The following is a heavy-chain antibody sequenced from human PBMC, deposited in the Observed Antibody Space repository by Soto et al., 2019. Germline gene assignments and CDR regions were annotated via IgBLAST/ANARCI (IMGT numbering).Heavy chain of an antibody. Sequence: ASVKVSCKASGYTFTSYYMYWVRQAPGQGLEWMGIINPSGGSTSYAQRFQGRVTMTRDTSTSTVYMELSSLRSEDTAVYYCARVGMATIKGNAFGIWGQGTMVTVSS. CDR2: INPSGGST. CDR3: ARVGMATIKGNAFGI. V-gene: IGHV1-46*01. CDR1: GYTFTSYY. J-gene: IGHJ3*02. D-gene: IGHD5-12*01.